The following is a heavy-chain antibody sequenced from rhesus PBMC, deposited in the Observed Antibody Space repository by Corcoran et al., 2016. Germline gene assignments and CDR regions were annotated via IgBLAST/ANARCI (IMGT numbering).Heavy chain of an antibody. V-gene: IGHV4S18*01. D-gene: IGHD2-15*01. CDR1: GGSLRSNS. CDR3: ARAGQYCSTTYCSADGLDS. Sequence: QVQLPESGPGLVNPSETLSLTCAVSGGSLRSNSWSWIRQPPGKGLDWIGYVLGLHTNSNYNPSLIRLVTISNDTSMNQFSLNLSSVTAADMAVYYCARAGQYCSTTYCSADGLDSWGQGVVVTVSS. CDR2: VLGLHTNS. J-gene: IGHJ6*01.